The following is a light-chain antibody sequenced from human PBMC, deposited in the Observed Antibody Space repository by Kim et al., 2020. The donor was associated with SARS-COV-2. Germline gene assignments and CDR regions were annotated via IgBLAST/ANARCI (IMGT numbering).Light chain of an antibody. V-gene: IGKV1-9*01. CDR2: AAS. CDR1: QGIDTY. Sequence: ASVGDRVTIPCRASQGIDTYLAWYQQKPGKAPKLLIYAASTQVSGVPSRFRGSGSGTDFTLTINSLQPEDFATYYCQGLNSFPLTFGAGTKVDIK. J-gene: IGKJ4*01. CDR3: QGLNSFPLT.